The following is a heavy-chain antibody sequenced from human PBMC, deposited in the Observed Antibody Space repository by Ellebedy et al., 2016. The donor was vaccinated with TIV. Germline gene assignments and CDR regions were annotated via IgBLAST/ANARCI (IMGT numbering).Heavy chain of an antibody. V-gene: IGHV3-7*03. J-gene: IGHJ6*02. CDR1: GFTFSSYW. D-gene: IGHD7-27*01. Sequence: GGSLRLXXAASGFTFSSYWMSWVRQAPGKGLEWVANIKQDGSERYYVDSVKGRFTISRDNAKNSLYLQMNSLRAEDTAVYYCATAGDRSPDYYYYGMDVWGQGTTVTVSS. CDR2: IKQDGSER. CDR3: ATAGDRSPDYYYYGMDV.